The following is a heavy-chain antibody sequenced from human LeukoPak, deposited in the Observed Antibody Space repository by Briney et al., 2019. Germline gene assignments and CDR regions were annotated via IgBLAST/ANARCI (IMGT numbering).Heavy chain of an antibody. V-gene: IGHV3-30-3*01. CDR2: ISYDGSNK. CDR1: GFTFSSYA. D-gene: IGHD6-25*01. Sequence: PGGSLRLSCAASGFTFSSYAMHWVRQAPGKGLEWVAVISYDGSNKYYADSVKGRFTISRDNSKNTLYLQMNSLRAEDTAVYYCARVSWKRQGVLDYWGQGTLVTVSS. CDR3: ARVSWKRQGVLDY. J-gene: IGHJ4*02.